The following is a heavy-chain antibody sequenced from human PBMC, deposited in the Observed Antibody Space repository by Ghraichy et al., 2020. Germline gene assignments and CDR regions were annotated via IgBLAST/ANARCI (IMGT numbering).Heavy chain of an antibody. V-gene: IGHV3-64D*06. Sequence: GGSLRLSCSASGFSFRTYAMYWVRQAPGKGLEYVAAVGSAGLATNYADSLKGRLAISRDTAKNILYLQMSSLRPEDTAMYYCVRVVPRKQSWLGYADFWGPGTLVTGPS. J-gene: IGHJ4*02. CDR2: VGSAGLAT. D-gene: IGHD5-18*01. CDR1: GFSFRTYA. CDR3: VRVVPRKQSWLGYADF.